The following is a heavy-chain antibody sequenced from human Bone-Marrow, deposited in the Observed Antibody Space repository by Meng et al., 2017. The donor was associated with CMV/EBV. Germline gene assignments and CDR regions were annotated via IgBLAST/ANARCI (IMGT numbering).Heavy chain of an antibody. CDR2: IKQDGSEK. CDR3: ASPAFSGSYYAQVVNY. Sequence: GGPLRLSCAASGFTFSSYWMSWVRQAPGKGLEWVANIKQDGSEKHYVDSVKGRFTISRDNAKNSLYLQMNSLRAEDTAVYYCASPAFSGSYYAQVVNYWGQGTRVTGAS. V-gene: IGHV3-7*01. D-gene: IGHD1-26*01. J-gene: IGHJ4*02. CDR1: GFTFSSYW.